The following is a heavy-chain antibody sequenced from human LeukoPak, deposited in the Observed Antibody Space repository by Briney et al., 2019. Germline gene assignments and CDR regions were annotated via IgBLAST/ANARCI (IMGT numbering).Heavy chain of an antibody. CDR2: IYHSGTT. CDR1: GGSISSSNW. J-gene: IGHJ4*02. V-gene: IGHV4-4*02. D-gene: IGHD3-10*01. Sequence: PSETLSLTCAVSGGSISSSNWWSWVRQPPGKGLEWIGDIYHSGTTNYNPSLKSRVTISVDKSKNQFSLKLSSVTAADTAVYYCARRYGRQVYMVRGVPLPGYYFDYWGQGTLVTVSS. CDR3: ARRYGRQVYMVRGVPLPGYYFDY.